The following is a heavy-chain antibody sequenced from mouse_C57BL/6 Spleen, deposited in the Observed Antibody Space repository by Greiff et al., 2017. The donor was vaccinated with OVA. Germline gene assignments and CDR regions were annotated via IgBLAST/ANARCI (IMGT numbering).Heavy chain of an antibody. CDR1: GFNIKDDY. D-gene: IGHD1-1*01. CDR2: IDPENGDT. Sequence: EVKLVESGAELVRPGASVKLSCTASGFNIKDDYMHWVKQRPEQGLEWIGWIDPENGDTEYASKFQGKATITADTSSNTAYLQLSSLTSEDTAVYYCTTGFTTVVARWGQGTSVTVSS. CDR3: TTGFTTVVAR. J-gene: IGHJ4*01. V-gene: IGHV14-4*01.